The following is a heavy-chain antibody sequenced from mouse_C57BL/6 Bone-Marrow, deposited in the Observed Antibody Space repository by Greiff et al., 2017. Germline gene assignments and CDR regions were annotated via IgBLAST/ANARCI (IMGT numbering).Heavy chain of an antibody. D-gene: IGHD4-1*01. J-gene: IGHJ3*01. CDR3: ASWGFAY. Sequence: QVQLQQPGAELVKPGASVKLSCKASGYTFTSYWMQWVNQRPGQGLEWIGEIDPSVSYTNYTQKFKGKATLTVDTSSSTAYMQLSSLPSEDSAFYYCASWGFAYWGKGTLVTVSA. V-gene: IGHV1-50*01. CDR1: GYTFTSYW. CDR2: IDPSVSYT.